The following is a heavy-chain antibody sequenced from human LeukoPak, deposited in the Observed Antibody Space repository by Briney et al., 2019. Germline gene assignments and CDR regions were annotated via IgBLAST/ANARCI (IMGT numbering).Heavy chain of an antibody. CDR2: IYPGDSDT. CDR3: ARSFAHVERYSLDY. Sequence: GESLKISCQGSGYSFISYWIAWVRQMPGKGLEWMGIIYPGDSDTTYSPSFQGQVTISADKSINTAYLLWRSLKASDTAMYYCARSFAHVERYSLDYWGQGTLVSVSS. V-gene: IGHV5-51*01. D-gene: IGHD2-15*01. CDR1: GYSFISYW. J-gene: IGHJ4*02.